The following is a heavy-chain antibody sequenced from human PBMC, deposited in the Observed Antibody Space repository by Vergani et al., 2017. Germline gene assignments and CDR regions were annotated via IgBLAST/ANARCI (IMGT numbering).Heavy chain of an antibody. Sequence: EVQLVESGGGLVQPGGSLRLSCAASGFTFSSYEMNWVRQAPGKGLEWVSYISSSGSTIYYADSVKGRFTISRDNSKNTLYLQMNSLRAEDTAVYYCAKDGGQWELVHGPDAFDIWGQGTMVTVSS. J-gene: IGHJ3*02. CDR2: ISSSGSTI. CDR3: AKDGGQWELVHGPDAFDI. CDR1: GFTFSSYE. D-gene: IGHD1-26*01. V-gene: IGHV3-48*03.